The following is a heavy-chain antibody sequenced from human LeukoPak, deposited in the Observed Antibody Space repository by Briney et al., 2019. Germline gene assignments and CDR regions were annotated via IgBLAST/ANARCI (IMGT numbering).Heavy chain of an antibody. D-gene: IGHD4-17*01. J-gene: IGHJ4*02. Sequence: TGRSLRLSCAASGFTFNTFGIHWVRQAPGKGLDWVAVISYDGNKEYYADSVKGRFTISRDNSKNTLYLQMNSLRAEDTAVYYCARPHYYGDYKGEFDIWGQGTLVTVSS. CDR1: GFTFNTFG. CDR2: ISYDGNKE. CDR3: ARPHYYGDYKGEFDI. V-gene: IGHV3-30*03.